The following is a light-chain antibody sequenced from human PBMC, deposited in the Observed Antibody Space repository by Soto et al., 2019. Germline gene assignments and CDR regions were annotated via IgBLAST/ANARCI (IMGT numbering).Light chain of an antibody. CDR1: LSLVYSDGSTY. CDR3: VQGTHGPQIT. Sequence: DVVLTQSPLSLPVTLGQPAAISCRSSLSLVYSDGSTYWNWFQQRPCQSPRRLIYKVSNRDSGVTDGFSGSGSGADVTHEISSVEDEDVGVDYCVQGTHGPQITFGQGTRLEIK. J-gene: IGKJ5*01. V-gene: IGKV2-30*01. CDR2: KVS.